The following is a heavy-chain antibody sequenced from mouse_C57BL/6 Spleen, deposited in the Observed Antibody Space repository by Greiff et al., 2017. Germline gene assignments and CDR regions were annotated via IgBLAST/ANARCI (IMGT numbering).Heavy chain of an antibody. Sequence: EVQRVESGGGLVKPGGSLKLSCAASGFTFSDYGMHWVRQAPEKGLEWVAYISSGSSTLYYADTVKGRFTISRDNAKNTLFLQMTSLRSEDTAMYYCAKIYYGKGYAMDYWGQGTSVTVSS. CDR1: GFTFSDYG. D-gene: IGHD2-1*01. CDR3: AKIYYGKGYAMDY. CDR2: ISSGSSTL. V-gene: IGHV5-17*01. J-gene: IGHJ4*01.